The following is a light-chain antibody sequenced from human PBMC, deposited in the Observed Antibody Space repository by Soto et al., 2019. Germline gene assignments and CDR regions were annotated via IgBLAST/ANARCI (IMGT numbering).Light chain of an antibody. Sequence: IQMPQSPSSLSASVGARVTITCRASQSIRDFLNWYQQKPGKAPKLLISSASSLQSGVPARFSGSGSGADFTLSITSLQPEDFATYYCQQSYGAPITFGQGTRLEIK. V-gene: IGKV1-39*01. J-gene: IGKJ5*01. CDR1: QSIRDF. CDR3: QQSYGAPIT. CDR2: SAS.